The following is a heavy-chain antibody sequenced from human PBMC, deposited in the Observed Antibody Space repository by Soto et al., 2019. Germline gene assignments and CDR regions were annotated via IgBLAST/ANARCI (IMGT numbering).Heavy chain of an antibody. CDR3: ARGDYYDSSGYDY. V-gene: IGHV4-61*02. CDR2: IYTSGST. Sequence: SETLSLTCSVSSDSMNSGGYYWSWIRQPAGKGLEWIGRIYTSGSTNYNPSLKSRVTMSVDTSKNQFSLKLSSVTAADTAVYYCARGDYYDSSGYDYWGQGTLVTVSS. D-gene: IGHD3-22*01. J-gene: IGHJ4*02. CDR1: SDSMNSGGYY.